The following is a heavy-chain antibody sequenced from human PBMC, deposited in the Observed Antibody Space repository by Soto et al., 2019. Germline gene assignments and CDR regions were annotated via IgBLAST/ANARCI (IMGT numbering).Heavy chain of an antibody. Sequence: EVQLLXXGGGLVXPGGXXXLXXAXXXFTXXSYTMXWXXXAXGXGLEWVSAISGSGGSTYYADSVKGRFTISRXXSXXXLXXQXNSLRAEDTAVCYCATYDSGRRFESWGQGTLVTVSS. CDR1: XFTXXSYT. V-gene: IGHV3-23*01. D-gene: IGHD3-10*01. J-gene: IGHJ4*02. CDR3: ATYDSGRRFES. CDR2: ISGSGGST.